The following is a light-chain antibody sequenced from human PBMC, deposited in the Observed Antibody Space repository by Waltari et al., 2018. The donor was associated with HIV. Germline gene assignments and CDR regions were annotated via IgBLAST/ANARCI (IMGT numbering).Light chain of an antibody. J-gene: IGKJ4*01. Sequence: AIQLTQSPSSLSASVGDRVTITCRASQGISSALAWYQQKPGKPPKLLIYDASSLESGVPSRVSGRGSGTDFTLTISSLQPEDFATYYCQQFNSFPPLTFGGGTKVEI. CDR3: QQFNSFPPLT. CDR1: QGISSA. CDR2: DAS. V-gene: IGKV1-13*02.